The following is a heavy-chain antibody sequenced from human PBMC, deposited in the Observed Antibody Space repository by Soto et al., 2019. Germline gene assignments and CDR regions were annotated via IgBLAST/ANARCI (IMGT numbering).Heavy chain of an antibody. CDR2: INHSGST. D-gene: IGHD2-8*02. J-gene: IGHJ4*02. V-gene: IGHV4-34*01. Sequence: QVQLQQWGAGLLKPSETLSLTCAVYGGSFSGYYWTWIRPPPGTGLEWIGEINHSGSTNYNPSLKSRVTISVDTSKHQFALKLTSVTAADTAVYYCARDKITGLLDYWCQGTLVTVSS. CDR1: GGSFSGYY. CDR3: ARDKITGLLDY.